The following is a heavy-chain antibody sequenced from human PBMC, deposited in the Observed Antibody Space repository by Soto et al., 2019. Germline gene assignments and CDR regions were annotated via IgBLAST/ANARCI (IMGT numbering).Heavy chain of an antibody. J-gene: IGHJ6*02. V-gene: IGHV3-23*01. D-gene: IGHD1-1*01. Sequence: GGSLRLSCAASGFTFSSYAMSWVRQAPGKGLEWVSAISGSGGSTYYADSVKGRFTISRDNSKNTLYLQMNSLRAEDTAVYYCAKDGTRSPPYYYYGMDVWGQGTTVTVSS. CDR1: GFTFSSYA. CDR3: AKDGTRSPPYYYYGMDV. CDR2: ISGSGGST.